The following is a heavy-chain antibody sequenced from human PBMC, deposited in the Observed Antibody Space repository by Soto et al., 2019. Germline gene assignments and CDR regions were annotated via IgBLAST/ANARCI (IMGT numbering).Heavy chain of an antibody. CDR2: IYWDDDK. CDR1: GFSLSTSGVG. J-gene: IGHJ1*01. Sequence: QITLKESGPTLVKPTQTLTLTCTFSGFSLSTSGVGVGWIRQPPGKALEWLALIYWDDDKRYSPSLKSRLTITKDTSKGQVVLTMTTMDPVDTATYYCAHKTSSGCKGVYFQHWGQGTLVTVSS. V-gene: IGHV2-5*02. D-gene: IGHD6-19*01. CDR3: AHKTSSGCKGVYFQH.